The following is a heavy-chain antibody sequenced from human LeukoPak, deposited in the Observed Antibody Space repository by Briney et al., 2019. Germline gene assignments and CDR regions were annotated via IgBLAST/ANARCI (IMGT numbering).Heavy chain of an antibody. D-gene: IGHD1-26*01. J-gene: IGHJ4*02. CDR3: ASYLVGATYYFDY. Sequence: ASVKVSCKASGGTLSSYAISWVRQAPGQGLEWMGGIIPIFGTANYAQKFQGRVTITADESTSTAYMELSSLRSEDTAVYYCASYLVGATYYFDYWGQGTLVTVSS. CDR1: GGTLSSYA. CDR2: IIPIFGTA. V-gene: IGHV1-69*13.